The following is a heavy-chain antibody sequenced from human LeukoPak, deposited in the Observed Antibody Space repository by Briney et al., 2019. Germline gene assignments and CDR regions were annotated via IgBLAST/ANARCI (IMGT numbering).Heavy chain of an antibody. J-gene: IGHJ4*02. Sequence: PGGSLRLSCSASGFTFTTYGMNWVRQAPGKGLEWVSGIGDSGVRTYYADSVKGRFTISRDYAKNSLYLQMNSLRAEDTAVYYCAKVAKYYYGPETYYFFEQWGQGTPVTASS. CDR1: GFTFTTYG. V-gene: IGHV3-23*01. D-gene: IGHD3-10*01. CDR2: IGDSGVRT. CDR3: AKVAKYYYGPETYYFFEQ.